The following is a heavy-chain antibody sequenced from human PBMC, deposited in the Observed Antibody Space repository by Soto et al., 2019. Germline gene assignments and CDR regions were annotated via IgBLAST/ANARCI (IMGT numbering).Heavy chain of an antibody. Sequence: VGSLRLSCAASGFTFSTYWMSWVRPAPGKGLEWVANIKGDGNEIYYVDSVKGRFTISRDNAKNSLYLQMNSLRAEDTAVYYCARVRLGAPTRYFDYWGQGTLVTVSS. CDR3: ARVRLGAPTRYFDY. CDR1: GFTFSTYW. V-gene: IGHV3-7*05. D-gene: IGHD1-26*01. CDR2: IKGDGNEI. J-gene: IGHJ4*02.